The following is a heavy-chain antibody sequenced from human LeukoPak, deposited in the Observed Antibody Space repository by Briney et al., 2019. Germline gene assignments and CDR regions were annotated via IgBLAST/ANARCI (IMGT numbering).Heavy chain of an antibody. Sequence: GGSLRLSCAASGFTFSNYNMNWVRQAPGKGLEWISYMSSTRPTIYYSNSVAGRFTISRDNAKNSLYLQMNSLRAEDTALYYCARVVYSGYDSTKYYFDYWGQGTLVTVSS. CDR2: MSSTRPTI. CDR1: GFTFSNYN. D-gene: IGHD5-12*01. J-gene: IGHJ4*02. V-gene: IGHV3-48*04. CDR3: ARVVYSGYDSTKYYFDY.